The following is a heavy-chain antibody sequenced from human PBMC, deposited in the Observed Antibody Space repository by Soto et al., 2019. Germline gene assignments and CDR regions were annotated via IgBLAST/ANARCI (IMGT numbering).Heavy chain of an antibody. CDR2: IYYNDDK. CDR3: AHRRCSGDSCYPNCCDP. V-gene: IGHV2-5*01. Sequence: QITLEESGPTLVKPTQTLTLTCTISGFSLTTGGETVGWIRQPPGKALEWLAIIYYNDDKRYSPSLESRPTITRHTSKNQVGLTMTNMDPVDTATYYCAHRRCSGDSCYPNCCDPWGQGRRVIVSS. CDR1: GFSLTTGGET. D-gene: IGHD2-15*01. J-gene: IGHJ5*02.